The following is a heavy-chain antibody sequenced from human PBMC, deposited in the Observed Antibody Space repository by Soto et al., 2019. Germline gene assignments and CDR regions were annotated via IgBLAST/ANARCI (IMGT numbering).Heavy chain of an antibody. CDR3: ARLRCSGGKCWDYFDY. D-gene: IGHD2-21*01. CDR2: IYYSGSI. Sequence: SETLSLTCTVSDDSISSGGYYWGWIRQPPGKGLEWIGYIYYSGSINYNPSLKSRVTISVDTSKNKFSLKLGSVTAADSAVYYCARLRCSGGKCWDYFDYWGQGTLVTVSS. V-gene: IGHV4-61*05. J-gene: IGHJ4*02. CDR1: DDSISSGGYY.